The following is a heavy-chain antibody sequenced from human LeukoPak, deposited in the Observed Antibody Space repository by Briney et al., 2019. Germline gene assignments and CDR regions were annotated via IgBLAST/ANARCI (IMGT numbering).Heavy chain of an antibody. D-gene: IGHD3-10*01. J-gene: IGHJ4*02. CDR3: ARGPYYYGSGSYYRGFDY. Sequence: ASVKVSCKASGYTFTSCGISWVRQAPGQGLEWMGWISVYNGNTNYAQKLQGRVTMTTDTSTSTAYMELRSLRSDDAAVYYCARGPYYYGSGSYYRGFDYWGQGTLVTVSS. CDR1: GYTFTSCG. CDR2: ISVYNGNT. V-gene: IGHV1-18*04.